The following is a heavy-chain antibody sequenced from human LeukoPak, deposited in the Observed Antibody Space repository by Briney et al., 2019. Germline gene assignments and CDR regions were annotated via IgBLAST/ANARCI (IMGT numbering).Heavy chain of an antibody. D-gene: IGHD6-13*01. Sequence: GGSLRLSCAASGFTFSNYWMSWVRQAPGKGLEWVANIKQDGSEKYYVDSVKGRFTISRDNAKNSLSLQMNSLRAEDTAVYYCARDHEQPYYYFDYWGQGTLVTVSS. CDR1: GFTFSNYW. CDR3: ARDHEQPYYYFDY. V-gene: IGHV3-7*01. CDR2: IKQDGSEK. J-gene: IGHJ4*02.